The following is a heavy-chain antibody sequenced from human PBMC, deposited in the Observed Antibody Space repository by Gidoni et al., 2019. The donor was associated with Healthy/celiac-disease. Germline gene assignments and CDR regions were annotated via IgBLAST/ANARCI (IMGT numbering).Heavy chain of an antibody. V-gene: IGHV3-33*01. J-gene: IGHJ4*02. CDR2: ILYDGSNK. CDR3: ARDLGPLIYGDLFDY. CDR1: GFTFSSYG. D-gene: IGHD4-17*01. Sequence: VQLVESGGGVVQPGRSLRLSCAASGFTFSSYGMHWVRQAPGKGLEWVAVILYDGSNKYYADSVKGRFTISRDNSKNTLYLQMNSLRAEDTAVYYCARDLGPLIYGDLFDYWGQGTLVTVSS.